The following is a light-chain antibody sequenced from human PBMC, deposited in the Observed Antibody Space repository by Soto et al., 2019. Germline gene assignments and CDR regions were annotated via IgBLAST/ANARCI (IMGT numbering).Light chain of an antibody. J-gene: IGLJ7*01. Sequence: QSALTQPASVSGSPGQSITISCTGTSSDVGSYNLVSWYQQHPGKAPKLMIYEGNKRPSGVSNRFSGSKSANTASLTISGLQTEEEADYYCCSYAGTNTFVFGTGTQLTVL. CDR2: EGN. CDR1: SSDVGSYNL. V-gene: IGLV2-23*01. CDR3: CSYAGTNTFV.